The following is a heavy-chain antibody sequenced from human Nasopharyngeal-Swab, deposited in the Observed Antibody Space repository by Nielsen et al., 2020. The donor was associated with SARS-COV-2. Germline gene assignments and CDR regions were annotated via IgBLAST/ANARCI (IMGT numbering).Heavy chain of an antibody. Sequence: SENLSLTCAVYGGSVSGYYWSWIRQPPGKGLEWIGEINHSGSTNYNPSLKSRVTISVDTSKNQFSLKLSSVTAADTAVYYCARGRHIVATILRYYYYMDVWGKGTTVTVSS. D-gene: IGHD5-12*01. CDR3: ARGRHIVATILRYYYYMDV. V-gene: IGHV4-34*01. CDR2: INHSGST. J-gene: IGHJ6*03. CDR1: GGSVSGYY.